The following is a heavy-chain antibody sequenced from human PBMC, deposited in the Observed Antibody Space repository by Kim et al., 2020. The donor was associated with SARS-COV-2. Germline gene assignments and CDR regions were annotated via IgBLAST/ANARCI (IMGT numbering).Heavy chain of an antibody. Sequence: YYHPALKSRVTLSVETARNQFSLKLSAVTAADTAVFYCTRHLSGSSWFDYWGQGTLVTVSS. D-gene: IGHD6-13*01. CDR3: TRHLSGSSWFDY. J-gene: IGHJ4*02. V-gene: IGHV4-39*01.